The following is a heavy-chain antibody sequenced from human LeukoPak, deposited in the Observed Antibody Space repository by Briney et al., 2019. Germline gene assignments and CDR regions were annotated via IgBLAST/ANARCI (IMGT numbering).Heavy chain of an antibody. V-gene: IGHV1-18*01. CDR3: ARDLTRYDYSNSGPVDY. CDR2: ISAYNGNT. J-gene: IGHJ4*02. Sequence: GASVKVSCKASGYTFTSYGISWVRQAPGQGLEWMGWISAYNGNTNYAQKLQGRVTMTTDTSTSTAYMELRSLRSDDTAVYYCARDLTRYDYSNSGPVDYRGQGTLVTVSS. CDR1: GYTFTSYG. D-gene: IGHD4-11*01.